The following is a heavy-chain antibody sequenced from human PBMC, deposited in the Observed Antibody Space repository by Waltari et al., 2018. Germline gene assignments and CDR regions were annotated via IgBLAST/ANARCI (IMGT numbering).Heavy chain of an antibody. CDR1: GFTVSSNY. CDR2: IYSGGST. D-gene: IGHD6-13*01. Sequence: EVQLLESGGGLIQPGGSLRLSCAASGFTVSSNYMSWVRQAPGKGLEWVSVIYSGGSTYSADSVKGRFTISRDNSKNTLYLQMNSRRAEDTAVYYCAREVAAAGTGWYFDLWGRGTLVTVSS. J-gene: IGHJ2*01. CDR3: AREVAAAGTGWYFDL. V-gene: IGHV3-53*01.